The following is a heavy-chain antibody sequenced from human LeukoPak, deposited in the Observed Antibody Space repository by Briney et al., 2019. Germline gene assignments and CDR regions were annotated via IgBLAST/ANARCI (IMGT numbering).Heavy chain of an antibody. V-gene: IGHV1-18*01. CDR2: ISAYNGNT. CDR3: ARYRRYCSSTSCYSLGLGY. CDR1: GYTFTSYG. Sequence: GASVKVSCKASGYTFTSYGISWVRQAPGQGLEWMGWISAYNGNTNYAQKLQGRVTITTDTSTSTAYMELRSLRSDDTAVYYCARYRRYCSSTSCYSLGLGYWGQGTLVTVSS. D-gene: IGHD2-2*01. J-gene: IGHJ4*02.